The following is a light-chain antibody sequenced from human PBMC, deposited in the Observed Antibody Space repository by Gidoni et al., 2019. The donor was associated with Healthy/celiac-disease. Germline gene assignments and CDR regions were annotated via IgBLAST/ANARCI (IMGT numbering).Light chain of an antibody. CDR1: QSITSY. V-gene: IGKV1-39*01. Sequence: IQMTQSPSSLSAAVGDRLTITCRESQSITSYLNWYQQKPGKAPKLLIYAASSLQSGVPSRFSGSGSGTDFTLTISSLQPEDFATYYCQQSYSTPPWTFGQGTKVEIK. CDR3: QQSYSTPPWT. CDR2: AAS. J-gene: IGKJ1*01.